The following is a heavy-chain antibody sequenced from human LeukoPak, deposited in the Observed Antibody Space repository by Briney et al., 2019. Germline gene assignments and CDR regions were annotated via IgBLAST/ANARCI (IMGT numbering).Heavy chain of an antibody. CDR3: ARVRGPRYYDTSGYYLDY. CDR2: IYSGGST. J-gene: IGHJ4*02. Sequence: QPGGSLRLSCAASGFTVSSNYMSWVRQAPGKGLEWVSVIYSGGSTYYADSVKGRFTISRDNSKNTLYLQMNSLRTEDTAVYYCARVRGPRYYDTSGYYLDYWGQGSLVTVSS. V-gene: IGHV3-53*01. CDR1: GFTVSSNY. D-gene: IGHD3-22*01.